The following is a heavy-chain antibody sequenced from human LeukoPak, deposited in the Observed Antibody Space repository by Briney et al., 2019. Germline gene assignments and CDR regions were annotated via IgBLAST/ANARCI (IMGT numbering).Heavy chain of an antibody. CDR1: GGTFSSYA. V-gene: IGHV1-69*01. D-gene: IGHD2-15*01. CDR2: FIPIFGTA. CDR3: ARLLLLAPLHQYYYGMDF. J-gene: IGHJ6*04. Sequence: SVKVSCKASGGTFSSYAIIWGGQAPGQGLEWMGGFIPIFGTANYAQKFQGRVTITADDSTSTAYMELSSLRSEDTAVYYCARLLLLAPLHQYYYGMDFGGKGTTVTVSS.